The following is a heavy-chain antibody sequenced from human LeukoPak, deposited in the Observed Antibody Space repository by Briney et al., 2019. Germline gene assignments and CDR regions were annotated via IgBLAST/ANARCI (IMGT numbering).Heavy chain of an antibody. CDR2: ISAYNGNT. CDR1: GYTFAGYY. CDR3: ARDPYDSSGYYLGDY. Sequence: ASVKVSCKASGYTFAGYYIHWVRQAPGQGLEWMGWISAYNGNTNYAQKLQGRVTMTTDTSTSTAYMELRSLRSDDTAVYYCARDPYDSSGYYLGDYWGQGTLVTVSS. D-gene: IGHD3-22*01. V-gene: IGHV1-18*01. J-gene: IGHJ4*02.